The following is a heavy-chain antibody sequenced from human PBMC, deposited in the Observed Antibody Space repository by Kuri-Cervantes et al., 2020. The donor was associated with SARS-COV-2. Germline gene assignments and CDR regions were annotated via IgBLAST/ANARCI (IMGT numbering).Heavy chain of an antibody. J-gene: IGHJ4*02. D-gene: IGHD2-21*02. V-gene: IGHV3-21*01. CDR1: GFTFSSYS. CDR3: ARAVVVTAMPFGY. Sequence: GESLKISCAASGFTFSSYSMNWVRQAPGKGLEWVSSTSSSSSYIYYADSVKGRFTISRDNAKNSLYLQMNSLRAEDTAVYYCARAVVVTAMPFGYWGQGTLVTVSS. CDR2: TSSSSSYI.